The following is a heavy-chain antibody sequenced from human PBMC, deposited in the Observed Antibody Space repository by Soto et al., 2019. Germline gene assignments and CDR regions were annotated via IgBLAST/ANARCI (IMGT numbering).Heavy chain of an antibody. V-gene: IGHV3-23*01. CDR2: ISGSGDRT. J-gene: IGHJ5*02. CDR3: ARDPYVGWSCSGDTCPITS. CDR1: GFSFETYG. Sequence: EVRLLESGGGLVQPGGSLRLSCVGSGFSFETYGMSWVRQAPGKGPEWVSGISGSGDRTYYADSVRGRSTISRDNSRKTLYLQLISLTSEDTATYYCARDPYVGWSCSGDTCPITSWGQGILVTVSS. D-gene: IGHD2-15*01.